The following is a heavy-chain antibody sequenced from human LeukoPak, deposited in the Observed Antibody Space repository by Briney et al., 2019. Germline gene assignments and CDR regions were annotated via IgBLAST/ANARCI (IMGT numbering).Heavy chain of an antibody. V-gene: IGHV3-23*01. CDR3: AKDYGGIPFEY. D-gene: IGHD4-23*01. CDR2: ISGTSGYT. Sequence: GGSLRLSCAASGFTFSSYAMSWVRQAPGKGLEWVSGISGTSGYTYYADSVKGRVTISRDNSKNSLYLQMNSLRAEDTAVYYCAKDYGGIPFEYWGQGTLVTVSS. J-gene: IGHJ4*02. CDR1: GFTFSSYA.